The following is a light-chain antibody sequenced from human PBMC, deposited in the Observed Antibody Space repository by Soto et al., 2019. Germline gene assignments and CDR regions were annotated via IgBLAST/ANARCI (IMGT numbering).Light chain of an antibody. V-gene: IGKV4-1*01. J-gene: IGKJ4*01. Sequence: IVMIHSADSLAVSLGEAGTINWNCSHPVLYSSNNKNYLAWYQHEPGQPPKLLIYWASTPESGVPDRFSGSGSGTDLTLTVSSLKAEDVALYYCQQYYNTITFGGGTKVDIK. CDR1: HPVLYSSNNKNY. CDR3: QQYYNTIT. CDR2: WAS.